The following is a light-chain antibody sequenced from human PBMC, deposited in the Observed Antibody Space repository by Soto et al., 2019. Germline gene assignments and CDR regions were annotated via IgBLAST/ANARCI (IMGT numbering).Light chain of an antibody. CDR1: QDISNY. J-gene: IGKJ1*01. CDR3: QQYNAYPWT. CDR2: GAS. Sequence: DIQMTQSPSAMSASVGDRVTITCRASQDISNYLAWFQQRPGEVPMRLIHGASTLQSGVPSRFSGSGSGTEFTLTISSLQPEDFATYYCQQYNAYPWTFGQGTKVDVK. V-gene: IGKV1-17*03.